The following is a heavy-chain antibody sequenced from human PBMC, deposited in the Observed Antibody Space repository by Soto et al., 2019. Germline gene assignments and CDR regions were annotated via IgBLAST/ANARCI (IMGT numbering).Heavy chain of an antibody. Sequence: PGGSLRLSCAASGFTFSSHGMHWVRQAPGKGVEWVAVISYDGSNKYYADSVRGRFTISRDNSKNTLHLQMNSLRADDTAVYYCVKERMEQYQVLPFFEYWGQGTLVTVSS. CDR2: ISYDGSNK. V-gene: IGHV3-30*18. J-gene: IGHJ4*02. D-gene: IGHD2-2*01. CDR3: VKERMEQYQVLPFFEY. CDR1: GFTFSSHG.